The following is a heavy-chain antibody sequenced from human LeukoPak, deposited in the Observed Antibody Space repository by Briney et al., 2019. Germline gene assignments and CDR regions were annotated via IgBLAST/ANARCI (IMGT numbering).Heavy chain of an antibody. D-gene: IGHD2-15*01. V-gene: IGHV6-1*01. CDR3: ARQPGGGSLDHYYMDV. CDR1: GDSVSSNSAA. Sequence: SQTLSLTCAISGDSVSSNSAAWNWIRQSPSRGLEWLGRTYYRSKWYNDYAVSVKSRITINPDTSKNQFSLQLNSVTPGDTAVYYCARQPGGGSLDHYYMDVWGKGTTVTVSS. CDR2: TYYRSKWYN. J-gene: IGHJ6*03.